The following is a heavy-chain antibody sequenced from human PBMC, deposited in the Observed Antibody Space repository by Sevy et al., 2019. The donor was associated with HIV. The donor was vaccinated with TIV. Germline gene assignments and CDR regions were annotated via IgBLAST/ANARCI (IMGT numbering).Heavy chain of an antibody. J-gene: IGHJ3*02. CDR2: ISWNSGAI. D-gene: IGHD2-15*01. CDR1: GFTFSDYA. CDR3: GRAQGYCVVNSSFGGYLNAFDI. Sequence: GGSLRLSCAASGFTFSDYAMHWVRLVPGKGLEWVSGISWNSGAIGYADSVKGRFTISRDNAKNSLHLQMNSLRVEDTALYYCGRAQGYCVVNSSFGGYLNAFDIWGQGTMVTVSS. V-gene: IGHV3-9*01.